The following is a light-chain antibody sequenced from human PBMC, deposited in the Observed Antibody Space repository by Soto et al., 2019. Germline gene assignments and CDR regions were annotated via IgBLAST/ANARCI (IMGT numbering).Light chain of an antibody. CDR3: QQYYSYPPT. J-gene: IGKJ5*01. Sequence: DIQMTQSPSTLSASVGDRVTITCRASHSITNWLAWYQQKPGKAPKLLIYDASSLESGVPSRFSGSGSGTEFTLTISSLQPDDFATYYCQQYYSYPPTFGQGTRLEIK. V-gene: IGKV1-5*01. CDR1: HSITNW. CDR2: DAS.